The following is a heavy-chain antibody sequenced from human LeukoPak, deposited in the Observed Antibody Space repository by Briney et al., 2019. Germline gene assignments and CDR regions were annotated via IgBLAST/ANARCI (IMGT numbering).Heavy chain of an antibody. J-gene: IGHJ6*02. CDR3: ARDEDCSGGSCYGGPYYYGMDV. CDR1: GGTFSSYA. V-gene: IGHV1-69*04. CDR2: IIPILGIA. Sequence: AASVKVSCKASGGTFSSYAISWVRQAPGQGLEWMGRIIPILGIANYAQKSQGRVTITADKSTSTAYMELSSLRSEDTAVYYCARDEDCSGGSCYGGPYYYGMDVWGQGTTVTVSS. D-gene: IGHD2-15*01.